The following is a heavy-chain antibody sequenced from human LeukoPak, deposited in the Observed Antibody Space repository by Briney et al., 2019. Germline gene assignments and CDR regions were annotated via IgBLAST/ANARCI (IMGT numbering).Heavy chain of an antibody. D-gene: IGHD1-26*01. CDR2: FYYSGST. V-gene: IGHV4-59*01. Sequence: TTSETLSLTCTVTGGSFSTYYWSWIRQPPGKGLEWIGHFYYSGSTNYNPSLKSRVTISVDTSRNQFSLKLTSVTAADTAVCYCARGQGGNYYLNYFDYWGQGALVTVSS. CDR3: ARGQGGNYYLNYFDY. CDR1: GGSFSTYY. J-gene: IGHJ4*02.